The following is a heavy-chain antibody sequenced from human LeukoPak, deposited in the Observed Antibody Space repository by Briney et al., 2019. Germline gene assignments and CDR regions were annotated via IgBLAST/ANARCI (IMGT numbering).Heavy chain of an antibody. CDR1: GGSISSSSYY. V-gene: IGHV4-39*01. CDR2: IYYSGST. CDR3: ARLGASDP. J-gene: IGHJ5*02. D-gene: IGHD4-17*01. Sequence: SETLSLTCTVSGGSISSSSYYWGWIRQPPGKGLEWIGSIYYSGSTYYNPSLKSRVTISVDTSKNQFSLKLSSVTAADTAVYYCARLGASDPWGQGTLVTVSS.